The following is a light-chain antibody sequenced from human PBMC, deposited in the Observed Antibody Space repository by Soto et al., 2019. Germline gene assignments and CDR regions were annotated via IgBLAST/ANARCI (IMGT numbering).Light chain of an antibody. CDR3: SSYTNINTRAGV. Sequence: QSVLTQPASVSGSPGQSITISCTGTSSDIGSYDYVSWYQQHPGKAPNLIIYEVTDRPSGVSNRFSGSKSGNTASLTISGLQAEDEAEYYCSSYTNINTRAGVFGTGTKLTVL. CDR1: SSDIGSYDY. CDR2: EVT. J-gene: IGLJ1*01. V-gene: IGLV2-14*01.